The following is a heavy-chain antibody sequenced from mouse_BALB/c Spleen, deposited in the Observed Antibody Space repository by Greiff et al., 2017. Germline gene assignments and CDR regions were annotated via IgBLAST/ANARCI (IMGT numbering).Heavy chain of an antibody. V-gene: IGHV2-9*02. CDR1: GFSLTSYG. D-gene: IGHD2-1*01. J-gene: IGHJ4*01. Sequence: VQVVESGPGLVAPSQSLSITCTVSGFSLTSYGVHWVRQPPGKGLEWLGVIWAGGSTNYNSALMSRLSISKDNSKSQVFLKMNSLQTDDTAVYYCARDEGNYVRYYAMDYWGQGTSVTVSS. CDR3: ARDEGNYVRYYAMDY. CDR2: IWAGGST.